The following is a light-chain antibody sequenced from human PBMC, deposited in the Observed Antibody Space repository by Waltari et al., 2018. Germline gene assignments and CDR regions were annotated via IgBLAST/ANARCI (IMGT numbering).Light chain of an antibody. J-gene: IGKJ5*01. V-gene: IGKV3-15*01. Sequence: EIVMTQSPATLSVSPGERATLSCRASQSVRSNLAWYQQKPGQAPRLLIYGASTRATFIPDRFSGSGSGTEFTLTISSLQSEDFAVYYCQQYNNWLITFGQGTRLEIK. CDR2: GAS. CDR3: QQYNNWLIT. CDR1: QSVRSN.